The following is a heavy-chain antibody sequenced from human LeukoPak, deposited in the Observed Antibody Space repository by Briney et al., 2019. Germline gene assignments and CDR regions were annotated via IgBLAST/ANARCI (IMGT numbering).Heavy chain of an antibody. Sequence: GGSLRLSCTASGLTFSTAGVNWGRQAPGKGLEWAASIGPTGSDRYHADSIKGRFTISRDNANNFLYLQMNSLRAEDTAVYYCATETNGRHYDYWGQGTLLTVSS. CDR1: GLTFSTAG. D-gene: IGHD1-14*01. CDR2: IGPTGSDR. J-gene: IGHJ4*02. CDR3: ATETNGRHYDY. V-gene: IGHV3-21*06.